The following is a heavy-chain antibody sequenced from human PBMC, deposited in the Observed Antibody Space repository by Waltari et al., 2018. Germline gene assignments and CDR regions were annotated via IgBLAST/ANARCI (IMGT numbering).Heavy chain of an antibody. CDR1: GGTFRSYA. D-gene: IGHD1-26*01. J-gene: IGHJ4*02. Sequence: QVQLVQSGAEVKKPGSSVKVSCKASGGTFRSYAIRWVRQAPGQGLEWMGRIIPILGIANYAQKFQGRVTITADKSTSTAYMELSSLRSEDTAVYYCARRGSGSYHFDYWGQGTLVTVSS. CDR2: IIPILGIA. CDR3: ARRGSGSYHFDY. V-gene: IGHV1-69*04.